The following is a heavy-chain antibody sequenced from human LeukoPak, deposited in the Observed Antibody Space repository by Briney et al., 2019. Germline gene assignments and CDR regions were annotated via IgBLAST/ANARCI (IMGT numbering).Heavy chain of an antibody. V-gene: IGHV3-43*01. Sequence: GGSLRLSCAASGFTFDDYTMHWVRQAPGKGLEWVSLIRWDGSNTYYVDSVKGRFTISRDNTKNSLYLQMNSLRTEDTAVYYCAKAVNGHAHVDCWGQGTLVTVSS. CDR1: GFTFDDYT. J-gene: IGHJ4*02. D-gene: IGHD3-16*02. CDR3: AKAVNGHAHVDC. CDR2: IRWDGSNT.